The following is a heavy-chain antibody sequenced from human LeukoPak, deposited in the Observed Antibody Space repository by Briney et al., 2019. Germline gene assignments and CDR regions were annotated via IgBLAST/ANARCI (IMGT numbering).Heavy chain of an antibody. D-gene: IGHD6-13*01. J-gene: IGHJ6*03. Sequence: GGSLRLSCAASGFTVSSNYMSWVRQAPGKGLEWVSVIYRGGTTYYADSVKGRFTISRDNAKNSLYLQMNSLRAEDTAVYYCARDLITGAAAGSYYYYYMDVWGKGTTVTVSS. CDR3: ARDLITGAAAGSYYYYYMDV. V-gene: IGHV3-53*01. CDR2: IYRGGTT. CDR1: GFTVSSNY.